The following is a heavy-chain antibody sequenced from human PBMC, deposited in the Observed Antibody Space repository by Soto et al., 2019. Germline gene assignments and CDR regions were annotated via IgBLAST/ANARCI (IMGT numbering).Heavy chain of an antibody. Sequence: PSETLSLTCTVSGGSISSYYWSWIRQPPGKGLEWIGYIYYSGSTNYNPSLKSRVTISVDTSKNQFSLKLSSVTAADTAVYYCARDLRPYDFWSGYYTGEYYCYGMDVWGQGTTVTVSS. D-gene: IGHD3-3*01. CDR3: ARDLRPYDFWSGYYTGEYYCYGMDV. V-gene: IGHV4-59*01. CDR2: IYYSGST. CDR1: GGSISSYY. J-gene: IGHJ6*02.